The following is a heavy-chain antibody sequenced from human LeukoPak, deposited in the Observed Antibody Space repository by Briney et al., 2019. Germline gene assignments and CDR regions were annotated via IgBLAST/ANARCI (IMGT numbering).Heavy chain of an antibody. D-gene: IGHD1-1*01. CDR2: MNPNSANT. CDR1: GYTFASYD. CDR3: ARDPNWNDVSPSDY. Sequence: ASVKVSCKASGYTFASYDINWLRQATGQGLEWMGWMNPNSANTGYAQKFQGRVTMTRNSSISTAYMELSSLISEDTAVYYCARDPNWNDVSPSDYWGQGTLVTVSS. V-gene: IGHV1-8*01. J-gene: IGHJ4*02.